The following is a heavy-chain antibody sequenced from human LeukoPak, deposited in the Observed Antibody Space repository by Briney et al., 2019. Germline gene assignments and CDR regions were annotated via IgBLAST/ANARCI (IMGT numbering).Heavy chain of an antibody. CDR2: INHSGST. V-gene: IGHV4-34*01. CDR3: ARVGWVAAAIDY. Sequence: PSETLSLTCAVYGRSFSGYYWSWIRQPPGKGLEWIGEINHSGSTNYNPSLKSRVTISVDTSKNQFSLKLSSVTAADTAVYYCARVGWVAAAIDYWGQGTLVTVSS. CDR1: GRSFSGYY. J-gene: IGHJ4*02. D-gene: IGHD6-13*01.